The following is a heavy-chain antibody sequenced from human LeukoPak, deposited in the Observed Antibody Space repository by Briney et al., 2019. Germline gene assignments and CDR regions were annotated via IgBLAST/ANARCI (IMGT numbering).Heavy chain of an antibody. CDR1: GYSISSVYY. CDR3: ASFVGEPSFEGKD. V-gene: IGHV4-38-2*01. Sequence: NPSETLSLTCAVSGYSISSVYYWGWIRQPPGKGLEWIGTIWNTGRTYYNPSLNSLVTISLDTSKNLFSLKLTSMTAADTAVYYCASFVGEPSFEGKDWGQGTLVTVSS. CDR2: IWNTGRT. D-gene: IGHD3-16*02. J-gene: IGHJ4*02.